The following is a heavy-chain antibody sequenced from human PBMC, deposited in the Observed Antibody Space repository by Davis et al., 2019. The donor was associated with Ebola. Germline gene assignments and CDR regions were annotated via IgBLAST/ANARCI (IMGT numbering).Heavy chain of an antibody. V-gene: IGHV3-30-3*01. CDR3: VRDIFATIRGTRGAFDI. CDR1: GFTFSTYA. CDR2: VSYDGNTQ. D-gene: IGHD1-7*01. Sequence: GGSLRLSCAASGFTFSTYAMHWVRQAPGRGPEWVAVVSYDGNTQLYADTAMGRFTISRDNSENTLYLQMNSLRSDDTAVYYCVRDIFATIRGTRGAFDIWGQGTMVTVSS. J-gene: IGHJ3*02.